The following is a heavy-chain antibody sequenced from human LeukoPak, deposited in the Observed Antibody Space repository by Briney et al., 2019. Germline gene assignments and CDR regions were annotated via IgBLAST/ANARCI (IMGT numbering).Heavy chain of an antibody. D-gene: IGHD6-25*01. J-gene: IGHJ4*02. Sequence: PSETLSLTCTVSGDSTSRSTYYWAWIRQPPGKGLEWIGSVYYGRSPYFNPSLESRATISVDTSKNHFSLKMSSVTAADTAVYYCARSSGTGTFSYWGQGTLVTVSS. CDR1: GDSTSRSTYY. V-gene: IGHV4-39*02. CDR2: VYYGRSP. CDR3: ARSSGTGTFSY.